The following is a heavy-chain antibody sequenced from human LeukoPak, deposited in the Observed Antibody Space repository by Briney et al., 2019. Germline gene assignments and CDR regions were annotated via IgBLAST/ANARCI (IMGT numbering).Heavy chain of an antibody. V-gene: IGHV3-11*04. J-gene: IGHJ6*04. Sequence: GGSLRLSCAASGFIFSNAWMSWVRQAPGKGLEWVSYISSSGSTIYYADSVKGRFTISRDNAKNSLYLQMNSLRAEDTAVYYCAELGITMIGGVWGKGTTVTISS. CDR2: ISSSGSTI. D-gene: IGHD3-10*02. CDR1: GFIFSNAW. CDR3: AELGITMIGGV.